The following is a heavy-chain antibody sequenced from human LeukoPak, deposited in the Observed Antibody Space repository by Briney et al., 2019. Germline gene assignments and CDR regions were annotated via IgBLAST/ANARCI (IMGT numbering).Heavy chain of an antibody. J-gene: IGHJ4*02. V-gene: IGHV3-30-3*01. CDR1: GSTFSSYS. CDR3: ARDPRYYYDSSGSGDY. Sequence: GRSLRLSCAASGSTFSSYSVHWVRQAPGKGLEWVAVISYDGSNKYYADSVKGRFTISRDNSKNTLYLQMNSLRAEDTAVYYCARDPRYYYDSSGSGDYWGQGTLVTVSS. D-gene: IGHD3-22*01. CDR2: ISYDGSNK.